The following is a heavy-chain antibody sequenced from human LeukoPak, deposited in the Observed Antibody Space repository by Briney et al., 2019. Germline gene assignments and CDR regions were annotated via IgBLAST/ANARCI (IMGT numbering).Heavy chain of an antibody. CDR3: ARGIYYGSSHYFDY. J-gene: IGHJ4*02. CDR2: IYTSGST. Sequence: PSETLSLTCTVSGGSISSYYWSWIRQPAGKGLEGIGRIYTSGSTNYNPSLKSRVTMSVDTSKNQFSLKLSSVTAADTAVYYCARGIYYGSSHYFDYWGQGTLVTVSS. CDR1: GGSISSYY. V-gene: IGHV4-4*07. D-gene: IGHD3-10*01.